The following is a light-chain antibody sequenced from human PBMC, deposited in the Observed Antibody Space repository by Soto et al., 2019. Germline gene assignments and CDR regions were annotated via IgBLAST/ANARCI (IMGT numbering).Light chain of an antibody. CDR2: GAS. V-gene: IGKV3-15*01. CDR3: QQFNYWPPWT. J-gene: IGKJ1*01. CDR1: QRISNN. Sequence: EVVMTQSPATLSVSPGERVTLSCRASQRISNNVAWYQQRPGQTPRLLIYGASTRASGGPARFSGSGFGADVTLTISGLQSEDVATYYCQQFNYWPPWTFGQGTKVEVK.